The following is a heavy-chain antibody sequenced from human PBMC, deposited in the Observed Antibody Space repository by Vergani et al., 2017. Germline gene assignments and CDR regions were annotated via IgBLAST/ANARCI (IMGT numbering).Heavy chain of an antibody. CDR3: ARHRTYTDS. J-gene: IGHJ5*02. CDR1: EYSFGNYW. Sequence: EVELVQSGPEMRKPGESLKISCKGSEYSFGNYWIGWVRQMPGKGLEWMGIIYPADSDTRYSPSFQGQVTISADKSISTAFLQWDSLKASDTALYYCARHRTYTDSWGQGTLVTVS. CDR2: IYPADSDT. V-gene: IGHV5-51*01. D-gene: IGHD2-21*01.